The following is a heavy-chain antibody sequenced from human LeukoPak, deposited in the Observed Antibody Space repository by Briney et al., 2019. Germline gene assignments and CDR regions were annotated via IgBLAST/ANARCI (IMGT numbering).Heavy chain of an antibody. CDR2: INPKSGGA. D-gene: IGHD3-9*01. CDR1: GYTFTDYY. Sequence: GASVKVSCKASGYTFTDYYMHWVRQAPGQGLEWMGWINPKSGGANYAQKFQGRVTMTWDTSISTAYMELSRLRSDDTAVYYCAREYILTAYYGDYWGQGTLVTVSS. CDR3: AREYILTAYYGDY. J-gene: IGHJ4*02. V-gene: IGHV1-2*02.